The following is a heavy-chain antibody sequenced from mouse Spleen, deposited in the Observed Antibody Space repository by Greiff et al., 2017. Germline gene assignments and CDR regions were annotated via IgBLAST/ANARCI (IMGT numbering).Heavy chain of an antibody. CDR2: IHPGSGST. CDR1: GYTFTSYW. Sequence: VKLQQPGAELVKPGASVKMSCKASGYTFTSYWITWVKQRPGQGLEWIGVIHPGSGSTIYNEKFKSKATLTVDTSSSTAYMQLSSLTSEDSADYYCTGAATGGDWYFDVWGAGTAVTVSS. D-gene: IGHD1-1*01. J-gene: IGHJ1*01. V-gene: IGHV1-55*01. CDR3: TGAATGGDWYFDV.